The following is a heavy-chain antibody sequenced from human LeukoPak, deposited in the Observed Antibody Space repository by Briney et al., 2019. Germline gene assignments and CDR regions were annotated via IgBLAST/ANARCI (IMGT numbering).Heavy chain of an antibody. CDR3: ARALAVAGTGGFDP. D-gene: IGHD6-19*01. Sequence: GGSLRLSCAASGFTFSSYWMHWVRQAPGKGLVWVSRINSDGRSTSYADSVNGRFTISRDNAKNTLYLQMNSLRADDTAVYYCARALAVAGTGGFDPWGQGALVTVSS. CDR2: INSDGRST. CDR1: GFTFSSYW. J-gene: IGHJ5*02. V-gene: IGHV3-74*01.